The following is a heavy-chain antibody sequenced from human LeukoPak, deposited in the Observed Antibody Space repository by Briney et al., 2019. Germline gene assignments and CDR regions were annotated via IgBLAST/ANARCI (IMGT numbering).Heavy chain of an antibody. CDR3: AKSDCGSDGCKLLNY. D-gene: IGHD3-10*01. J-gene: IGHJ4*02. V-gene: IGHV3-23*01. Sequence: GGSLRLSCAVSGFLFSHYTMTWVRQGPGKGLEWVSSINGSGDATLYADSVMGRFTISRDNAKNTVSLQMNNLRAEDTAVYYCAKSDCGSDGCKLLNYWGQGTLVIASS. CDR2: INGSGDAT. CDR1: GFLFSHYT.